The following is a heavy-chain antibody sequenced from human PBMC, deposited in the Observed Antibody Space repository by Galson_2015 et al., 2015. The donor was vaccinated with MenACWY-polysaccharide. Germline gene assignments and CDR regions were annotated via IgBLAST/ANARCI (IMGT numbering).Heavy chain of an antibody. D-gene: IGHD6-19*01. J-gene: IGHJ5*02. V-gene: IGHV3-30*04. CDR2: ISFDGQYS. CDR3: ARGRYMGPGADFDP. CDR1: GFTFSDYA. Sequence: SLRLSCAASGFTFSDYAIHWVRQAPGKGLEWVAVISFDGQYSGFADSVRGRFTISRDNSIDTVYLQMNGLRIEDTAVYHCARGRYMGPGADFDPWGQGTLVAVSS.